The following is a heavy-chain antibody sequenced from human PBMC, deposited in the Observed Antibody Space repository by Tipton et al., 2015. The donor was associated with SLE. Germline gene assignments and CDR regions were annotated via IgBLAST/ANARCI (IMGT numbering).Heavy chain of an antibody. CDR1: GFTFSSYE. V-gene: IGHV3-48*03. CDR2: ISNSGSTI. CDR3: ATLSKQHVIDAFDI. D-gene: IGHD6-13*01. J-gene: IGHJ3*02. Sequence: SGFTFSSYEMNWVRQAPGKGLEWVSYISNSGSTIYYADSVKGRFTISRDNAKNSLYLQMSSLRAEDTAVYYCATLSKQHVIDAFDICGQGTMVTVSS.